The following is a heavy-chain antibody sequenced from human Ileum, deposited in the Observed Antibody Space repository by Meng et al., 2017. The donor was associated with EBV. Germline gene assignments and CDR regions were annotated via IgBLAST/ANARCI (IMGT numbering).Heavy chain of an antibody. CDR3: ARRPTGIDY. Sequence: QVDIPQWGAGLLKPTGPLSLTCACNGGSRSGAYWNWIRQPPGKGLEWIGEIIHGGSPSYNPSLKSRVTISIDTSKNQLSLMLSSVTAADTAVYYCARRPTGIDYWGQGTLVTVSS. D-gene: IGHD2-8*02. CDR1: GGSRSGAY. CDR2: IIHGGSP. J-gene: IGHJ4*02. V-gene: IGHV4-34*12.